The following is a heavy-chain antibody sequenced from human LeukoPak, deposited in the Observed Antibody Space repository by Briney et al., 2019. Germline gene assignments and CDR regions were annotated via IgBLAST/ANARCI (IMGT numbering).Heavy chain of an antibody. CDR1: YX. Sequence: YXXRXIRQPPGKGLEWIGEINHSGSTNYNPSLKSRVTISVDTSKNQFSLKLSCVTAADTAVYYCARATGTTFLGWFDPWGQGTLVTVSS. CDR2: INHSGST. V-gene: IGHV4-34*01. CDR3: ARATGTTFLGWFDP. D-gene: IGHD1-7*01. J-gene: IGHJ5*02.